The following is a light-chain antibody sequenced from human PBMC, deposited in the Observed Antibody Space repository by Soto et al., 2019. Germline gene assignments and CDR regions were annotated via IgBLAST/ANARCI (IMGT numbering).Light chain of an antibody. J-gene: IGLJ2*01. CDR2: YDS. CDR3: QVWDSSSDPL. V-gene: IGLV3-21*04. Sequence: SYELTQPPSVSVAPGKTARITCGGNNIGSKSVHWYQQKPGQAPVLVIYYDSDRPSGNPERFSGSNSGNTATLTISRVEAGDEADYYCQVWDSSSDPLFGGGTKLTVL. CDR1: NIGSKS.